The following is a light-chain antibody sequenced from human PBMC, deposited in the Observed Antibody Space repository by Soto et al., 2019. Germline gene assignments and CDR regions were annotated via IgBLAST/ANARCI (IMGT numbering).Light chain of an antibody. CDR1: SSNIGSNT. V-gene: IGLV1-44*01. CDR2: SNN. Sequence: QSVLTQPPSASGTPGQSVTVSCSGSSSNIGSNTVTWYQQLPGTPPILLLYSNNLRSSGVPDRFSGSRSGTSASLAISGLRSEDEADYYCASWDDNLRSQMFGGGTQLTVL. J-gene: IGLJ3*02. CDR3: ASWDDNLRSQM.